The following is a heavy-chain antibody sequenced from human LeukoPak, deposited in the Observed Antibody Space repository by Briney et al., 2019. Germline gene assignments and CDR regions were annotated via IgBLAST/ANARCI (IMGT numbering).Heavy chain of an antibody. CDR2: ISGSGGCT. CDR1: GFTFSSYA. D-gene: IGHD1-26*01. V-gene: IGHV3-23*01. J-gene: IGHJ4*02. CDR3: AKTAVGATYFDY. Sequence: PGGSLRLSCAASGFTFSSYAMSWVRQAPGKGLEWVSAISGSGGCTYYADSVKGRFTISRDNSKNTLYLQMNSLRAEDTAMYYCAKTAVGATYFDYWGQGVLVTVSS.